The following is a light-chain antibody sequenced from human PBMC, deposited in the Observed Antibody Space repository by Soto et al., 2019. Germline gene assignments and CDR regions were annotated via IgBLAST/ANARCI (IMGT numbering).Light chain of an antibody. CDR2: TVS. CDR3: MQSTQLPPT. V-gene: IGKV2-40*01. CDR1: HILLDSDDGNTY. J-gene: IGKJ5*01. Sequence: IVMTQNTLSLPVTPGEPASISWRSGHILLDSDDGNTYLDWYLQKPGQSPQLLIYTVSTRVSGVPDRFSGSGSGTDFTLEISRVETDDVGIYYCMQSTQLPPTFGQRTRLEIK.